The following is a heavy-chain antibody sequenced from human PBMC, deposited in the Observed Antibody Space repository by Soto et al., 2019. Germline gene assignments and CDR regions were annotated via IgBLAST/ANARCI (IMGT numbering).Heavy chain of an antibody. CDR1: GFTFSTSA. Sequence: SLILSCTASGFTFSTSAMSWVRQPPGRGLEWVSGISGSGAGTYYADSVKGRFTISRDNSKNTLYLQMSGLRAEDAAVYYCAKGPTVFGAVISFDYYYGMYVWGQGTPVTVSS. D-gene: IGHD3-3*01. V-gene: IGHV3-23*01. CDR3: AKGPTVFGAVISFDYYYGMYV. J-gene: IGHJ6*02. CDR2: ISGSGAGT.